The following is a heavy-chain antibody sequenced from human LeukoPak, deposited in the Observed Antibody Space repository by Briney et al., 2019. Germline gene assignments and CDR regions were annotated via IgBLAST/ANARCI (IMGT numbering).Heavy chain of an antibody. Sequence: GESLKISCKGSGYSFTSYWIGWVRQMPGKGLEWMGIIYPGDSDTRYSPSFQGQVTISADKSISTAYLQWSSLKASDTAMYYCARSLGVGATPDVFDIWGQGTMVTVSS. V-gene: IGHV5-51*01. D-gene: IGHD1-26*01. CDR2: IYPGDSDT. CDR3: ARSLGVGATPDVFDI. J-gene: IGHJ3*02. CDR1: GYSFTSYW.